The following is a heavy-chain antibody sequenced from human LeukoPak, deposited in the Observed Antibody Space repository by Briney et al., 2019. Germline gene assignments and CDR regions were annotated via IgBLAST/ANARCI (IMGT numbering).Heavy chain of an antibody. CDR2: ISYDGSNK. J-gene: IGHJ6*03. V-gene: IGHV3-30*04. D-gene: IGHD3-3*01. CDR3: ARDHITIFGVVIGAAGYYMDV. CDR1: GFTFSSYA. Sequence: GRSLRLSCAASGFTFSSYAMHWVRQAPGKGLEWVAVISYDGSNKYYADSVKGRFTISRDNAKNSLYLQMNSLRAEDTAVYYCARDHITIFGVVIGAAGYYMDVWGKGTTVTVSS.